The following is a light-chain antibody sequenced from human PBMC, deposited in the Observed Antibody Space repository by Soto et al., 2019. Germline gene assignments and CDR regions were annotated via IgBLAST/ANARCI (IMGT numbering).Light chain of an antibody. CDR1: QSISYS. CDR3: QQRGNWPPPIS. J-gene: IGKJ5*01. V-gene: IGKV3-11*01. Sequence: EIVLTQSPATLSLSPGERATLSCRASQSISYSLAWYQQKPGQAPRLLIHDASSRVTGVPARFSGSGSETDFTLTISSLQPEDFAVYYCQQRGNWPPPISFGQGTRLEIK. CDR2: DAS.